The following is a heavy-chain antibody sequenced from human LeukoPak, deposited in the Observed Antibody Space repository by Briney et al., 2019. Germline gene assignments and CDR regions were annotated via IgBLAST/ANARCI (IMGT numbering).Heavy chain of an antibody. CDR2: ISGSGGST. J-gene: IGHJ3*02. V-gene: IGHV3-23*01. D-gene: IGHD1-26*01. CDR1: GFTFSSYA. Sequence: QPGGSLRLSCAASGFTFSSYAMSWVRQAPGKGLEWVSAISGSGGSTYYADSVKGRFAISRDNSKNTLYLQMNSLRAEDTAVYYCAKGEVGATLPLFAFDIWGQGTMVTVSS. CDR3: AKGEVGATLPLFAFDI.